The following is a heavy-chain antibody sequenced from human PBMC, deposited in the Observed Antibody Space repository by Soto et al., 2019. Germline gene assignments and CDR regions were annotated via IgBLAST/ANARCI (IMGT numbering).Heavy chain of an antibody. CDR3: AKDMEESTGAFDI. CDR1: GFTFDDYA. V-gene: IGHV3-9*01. CDR2: ISWNSGSI. J-gene: IGHJ3*02. Sequence: EVQLVESGGGLVQPGRSLRLSCAASGFTFDDYAMHWVRQAPGKGLEWVSGISWNSGSIGYADSVKGRFTISRDNAKNYLYLQMNSLRAEDTALYYCAKDMEESTGAFDIWGQGTMVTVSS. D-gene: IGHD3-16*01.